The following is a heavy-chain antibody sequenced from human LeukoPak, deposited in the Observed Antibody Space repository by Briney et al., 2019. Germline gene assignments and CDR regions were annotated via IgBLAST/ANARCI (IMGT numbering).Heavy chain of an antibody. CDR2: ISYDGSDK. CDR3: AKGSVGQ. D-gene: IGHD2-2*01. V-gene: IGHV3-30-3*01. CDR1: GFTFSNYA. Sequence: PGRSLRLSCAASGFTFSNYAMHWVRQAPGKGLEWVAVISYDGSDKYYADSVKGRFTISRDNSKNTLYLQMNSLRAEDTAVYYCAKGSVGQWGQGTLVTVSS. J-gene: IGHJ4*02.